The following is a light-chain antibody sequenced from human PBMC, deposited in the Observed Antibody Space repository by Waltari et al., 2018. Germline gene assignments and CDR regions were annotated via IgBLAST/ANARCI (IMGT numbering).Light chain of an antibody. CDR1: DSDVGAYDF. Sequence: QSALTQPASVSGSPGQSITISCSGTDSDVGAYDFVSWYQQHPGKAPHLIIYEVSKRPSVISMRFSASKSGNTASLTISGLQAEDEADYYCSSYTTSSAPGVFGTGTRVTVL. V-gene: IGLV2-14*01. CDR3: SSYTTSSAPGV. J-gene: IGLJ1*01. CDR2: EVS.